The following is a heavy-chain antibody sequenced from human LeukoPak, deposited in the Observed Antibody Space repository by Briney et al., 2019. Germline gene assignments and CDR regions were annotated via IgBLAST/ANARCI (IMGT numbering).Heavy chain of an antibody. Sequence: SVKVSCKASGGTFSSYAIIWVRQAPGQGLEWMGRIIPIFGIANYAQKFQGRVTSTADKYTSTAYMELSSLRSEDTAVYYCARDLGGDFDYWGQGTLVTVSS. D-gene: IGHD3-16*01. CDR3: ARDLGGDFDY. J-gene: IGHJ4*02. CDR1: GGTFSSYA. V-gene: IGHV1-69*04. CDR2: IIPIFGIA.